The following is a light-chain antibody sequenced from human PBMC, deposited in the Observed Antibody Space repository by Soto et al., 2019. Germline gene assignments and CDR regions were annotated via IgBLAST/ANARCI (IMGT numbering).Light chain of an antibody. CDR3: QQSYSTPT. J-gene: IGKJ4*01. V-gene: IGKV1-39*01. Sequence: DIQMTQSPSSLSASVGDRVIITCRASQSISSDLNWYQQKPTKAPKLLIFGASNLQSGVPSRFSGSGSGTDFTLTISSLQAEDSATYYCQQSYSTPTFGGGTKVEI. CDR1: QSISSD. CDR2: GAS.